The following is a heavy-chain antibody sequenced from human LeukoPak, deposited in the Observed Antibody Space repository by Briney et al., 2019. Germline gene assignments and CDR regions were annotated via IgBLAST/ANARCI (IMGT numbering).Heavy chain of an antibody. Sequence: GGSLRLSCAASGFTFSTYWMHWVRQAPGEGLVWVSRTNHDGSNTAYADSVKGRFTISRDTSKNTLFLQMNSLRAEDTAVYYCAREDPYLIWGQGTLVTVSS. CDR1: GFTFSTYW. V-gene: IGHV3-74*01. J-gene: IGHJ4*02. CDR2: TNHDGSNT. CDR3: AREDPYLI. D-gene: IGHD3-16*01.